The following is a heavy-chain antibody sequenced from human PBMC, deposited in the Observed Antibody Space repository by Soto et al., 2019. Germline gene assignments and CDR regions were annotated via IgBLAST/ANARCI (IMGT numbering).Heavy chain of an antibody. CDR1: GGTFSSYA. Sequence: QVQLVQSGAEVKKPGSSVKVSCKASGGTFSSYAISWVRQAPGQGLEWMGGIIPIFGTANYAQKFQGRVTITGDESRSTPYMERSSLRSEDTAVYYCARAARSSPSYYYGMAAWGQGPTLTVSS. J-gene: IGHJ6*02. CDR2: IIPIFGTA. CDR3: ARAARSSPSYYYGMAA. D-gene: IGHD6-6*01. V-gene: IGHV1-69*01.